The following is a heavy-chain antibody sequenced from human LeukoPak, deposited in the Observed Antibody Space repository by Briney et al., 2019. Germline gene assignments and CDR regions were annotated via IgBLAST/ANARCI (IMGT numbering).Heavy chain of an antibody. D-gene: IGHD2-15*01. Sequence: SETLSLTCTVSGGSISSSNYYWGWIRQPPGKGLEWIGSIYYSGSTYYNPSLKSRVTISVDTSKNQFSLKLSSVTAADTAVYYCARDHDRYCSGGSCSEFDYWGQGTLVTVSS. CDR1: GGSISSSNYY. V-gene: IGHV4-39*02. J-gene: IGHJ4*02. CDR3: ARDHDRYCSGGSCSEFDY. CDR2: IYYSGST.